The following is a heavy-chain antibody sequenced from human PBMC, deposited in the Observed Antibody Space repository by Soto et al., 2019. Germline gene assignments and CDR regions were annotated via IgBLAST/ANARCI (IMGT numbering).Heavy chain of an antibody. V-gene: IGHV3-30*03. Sequence: PGGSLRLSCAASGFTFSTYGMHWVRQAPGKGLEWLAVISNNGINKYYADSVKGRFTISRDNSKDTLFLQMNSLGGEDTAIYYCARVIRADSTSSNFYYYSGLDVWGQGTTVTVSS. J-gene: IGHJ6*02. CDR2: ISNNGINK. CDR3: ARVIRADSTSSNFYYYSGLDV. CDR1: GFTFSTYG. D-gene: IGHD6-6*01.